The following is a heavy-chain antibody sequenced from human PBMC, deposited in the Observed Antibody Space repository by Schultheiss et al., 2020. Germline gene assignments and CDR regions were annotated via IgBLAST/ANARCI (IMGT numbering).Heavy chain of an antibody. V-gene: IGHV4-61*08. Sequence: SETLSLTCTVSGGSISSGGYYWSWIRQPPGKGLEWIGEINHSGSTNYNPSLKSRVTISVDTSKNQFSLKLSSVTAADTAVYYCARGRITIFGGNYYGMDVWGQGTTVTVSS. J-gene: IGHJ6*02. D-gene: IGHD3-3*01. CDR3: ARGRITIFGGNYYGMDV. CDR1: GGSISSGGYY. CDR2: INHSGST.